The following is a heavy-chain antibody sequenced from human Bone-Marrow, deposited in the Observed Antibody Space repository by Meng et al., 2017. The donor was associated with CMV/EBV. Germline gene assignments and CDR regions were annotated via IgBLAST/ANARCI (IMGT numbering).Heavy chain of an antibody. Sequence: SETLSLTCTVSGGSISSSSYYWGWIRQPPGKGLEWIGSIYYSGSTYYNPSLKSRVTISVDTSKNQFSLKLSSVTAADTAVYYCARGNNWNVPHLDSWGQGTLVTVSS. CDR1: GGSISSSSYY. CDR3: ARGNNWNVPHLDS. J-gene: IGHJ4*02. D-gene: IGHD1-1*01. V-gene: IGHV4-39*07. CDR2: IYYSGST.